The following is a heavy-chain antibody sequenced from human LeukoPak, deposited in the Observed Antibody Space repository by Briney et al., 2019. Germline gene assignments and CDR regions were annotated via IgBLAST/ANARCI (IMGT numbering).Heavy chain of an antibody. D-gene: IGHD6-13*01. CDR2: TSSIGST. Sequence: SQTLSLTCTVSGDSISSGRYYWNWIRQPAGKGLEWIGRTSSIGSTTYNPSLKSRVTISIDPSTKQFSLDLLAVSAPDTALYYCARSPSPRGYYFDLWGLGTVVAVSS. CDR1: GDSISSGRYY. CDR3: ARSPSPRGYYFDL. V-gene: IGHV4-61*02. J-gene: IGHJ4*02.